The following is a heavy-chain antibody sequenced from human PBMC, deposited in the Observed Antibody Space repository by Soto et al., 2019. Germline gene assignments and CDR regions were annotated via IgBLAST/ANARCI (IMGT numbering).Heavy chain of an antibody. Sequence: QVQLQQWGAGRLKLSETLSLTSAVYGGSFRGYSWGGIRQPPGKGLEWMGEINHSGSTNYNPSLKSRVTISVDTSKNQFSLKLSSVTAADTAVYYCARGRRGYCSSTSCYGIAVWFDPWGQGTLVTVSS. V-gene: IGHV4-34*01. CDR3: ARGRRGYCSSTSCYGIAVWFDP. CDR2: INHSGST. CDR1: GGSFRGYS. D-gene: IGHD2-2*01. J-gene: IGHJ5*02.